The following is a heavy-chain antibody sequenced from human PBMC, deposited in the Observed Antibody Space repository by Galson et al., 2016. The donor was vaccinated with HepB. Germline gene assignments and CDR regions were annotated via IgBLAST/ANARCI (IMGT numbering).Heavy chain of an antibody. J-gene: IGHJ5*02. V-gene: IGHV3-64D*08. D-gene: IGHD6-19*01. CDR3: MKGSFSSGWSNWFDP. Sequence: SLRLSCAVSGFTFSSFAMHWVRQSSGRGLEYVSGIDNNGGTAYYADSVRGRFTISRDKSRNTLYLQMGSLRADDTAVYYCMKGSFSSGWSNWFDPWGQGTLVTVSS. CDR1: GFTFSSFA. CDR2: IDNNGGTA.